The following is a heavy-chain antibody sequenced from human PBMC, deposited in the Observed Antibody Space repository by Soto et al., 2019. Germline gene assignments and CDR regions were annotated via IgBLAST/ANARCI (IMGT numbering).Heavy chain of an antibody. CDR3: ARDYAVVGAFYGMDV. J-gene: IGHJ6*01. CDR1: GYTFTSYG. V-gene: IGHV1-18*01. CDR2: ISAYNGNT. Sequence: ASVKVSCKASGYTFTSYGISWVRQAPGQGLEWMGWISAYNGNTNYAQKLQGRVTMTTDTSTSTAYMELRSLRSDDTAVYYCARDYAVVGAFYGMDVWQQGTTVTVSS. D-gene: IGHD1-26*01.